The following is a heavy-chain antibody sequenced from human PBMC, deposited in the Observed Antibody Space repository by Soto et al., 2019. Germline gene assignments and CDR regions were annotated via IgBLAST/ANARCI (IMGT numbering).Heavy chain of an antibody. CDR1: GFTFSSYS. CDR2: ISGSGGST. V-gene: IGHV3-23*01. Sequence: PGGSLRLSCAASGFTFSSYSMSSVRQAPGKGLEWVSAISGSGGSTYYAGSVKGRFTISRDNSKNTLYLQMNSLRAEDTAVYYCAKVAVSMVRGVITTTYYYYGMDVWGQGTTVTVSS. D-gene: IGHD3-10*01. J-gene: IGHJ6*02. CDR3: AKVAVSMVRGVITTTYYYYGMDV.